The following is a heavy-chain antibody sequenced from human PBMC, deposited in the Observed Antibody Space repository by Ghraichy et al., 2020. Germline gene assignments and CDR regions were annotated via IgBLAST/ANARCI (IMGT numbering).Heavy chain of an antibody. CDR1: GFTFSSYW. CDR2: IKQDGSVK. Sequence: LSLTCAASGFTFSSYWMSWVRQAPGTGLEWVANIKQDGSVKYYVDSVKGRFTISRDNAKNSLYLEMNRLRADDTAVYYCARLYSELSRWFDPWGQGSLVTVSS. V-gene: IGHV3-7*03. CDR3: ARLYSELSRWFDP. J-gene: IGHJ5*02. D-gene: IGHD6-13*01.